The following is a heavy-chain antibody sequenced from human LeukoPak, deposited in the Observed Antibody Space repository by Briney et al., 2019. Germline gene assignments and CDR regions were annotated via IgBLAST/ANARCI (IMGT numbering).Heavy chain of an antibody. Sequence: GASVKVSCKASGYTFTSYGISWVRQAPGQGLEWMGWISAYNGNTNYAQKLQGRVTMTTDTSTSTAYMELRSLRSDDTAVYYCARGRGYNWNDGDWFDPWGQGTLVTVSP. J-gene: IGHJ5*02. CDR3: ARGRGYNWNDGDWFDP. D-gene: IGHD1-1*01. CDR2: ISAYNGNT. V-gene: IGHV1-18*01. CDR1: GYTFTSYG.